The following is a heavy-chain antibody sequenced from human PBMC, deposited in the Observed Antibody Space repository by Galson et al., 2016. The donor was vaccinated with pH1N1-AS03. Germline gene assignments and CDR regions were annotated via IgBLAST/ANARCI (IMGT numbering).Heavy chain of an antibody. CDR3: VKGSWGIDIVDRIAHCGMDV. CDR2: IRGNGDST. D-gene: IGHD5-12*01. J-gene: IGHJ6*02. Sequence: SLRLSCAASGFSFNSYAMQWVRRAPGEGLEWVSGIRGNGDSTYYADSVKGRFTISRDNSKDMFYLQMTSLRGDDTAVYYCVKGSWGIDIVDRIAHCGMDVWGQGTTVTVSS. V-gene: IGHV3-23*01. CDR1: GFSFNSYA.